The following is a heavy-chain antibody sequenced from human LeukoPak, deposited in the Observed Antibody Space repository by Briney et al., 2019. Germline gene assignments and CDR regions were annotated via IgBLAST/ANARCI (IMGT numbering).Heavy chain of an antibody. CDR2: ISGSGVST. D-gene: IGHD3-10*01. CDR3: AKGDFGDYFFDY. CDR1: GFTFSSYS. Sequence: GGSLRLSCAASGFTFSSYSMNWVRQAPGKGLEWVSSISGSGVSTHYADSVKGRFTISRDNSKNTLYLQMNSLRAEDTAVYYCAKGDFGDYFFDYWGQGTLVTVSS. J-gene: IGHJ4*02. V-gene: IGHV3-23*01.